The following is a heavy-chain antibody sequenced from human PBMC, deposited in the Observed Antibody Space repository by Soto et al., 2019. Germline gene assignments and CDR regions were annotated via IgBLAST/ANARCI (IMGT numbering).Heavy chain of an antibody. Sequence: GGSLSLSCTASGFAFNTYSMNWVRHAPGKGLEWVSSINEDSTYIYYADSLRGRITISRDNAKDSLFLQMNSLRPDDTAVYYCVRDLGRYFRSGYMDLWGDGATVTVSS. V-gene: IGHV3-21*01. CDR1: GFAFNTYS. J-gene: IGHJ6*03. CDR2: INEDSTYI. D-gene: IGHD3-9*01. CDR3: VRDLGRYFRSGYMDL.